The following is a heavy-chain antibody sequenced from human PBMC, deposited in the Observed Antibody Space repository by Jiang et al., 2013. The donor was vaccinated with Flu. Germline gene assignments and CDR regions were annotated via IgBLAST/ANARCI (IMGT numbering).Heavy chain of an antibody. Sequence: QLVESGGGLVQPGESLRLSCAASGFPFATYWMSWVRQAPGKGLEWVAVISYDGSDKYYADSVKGRFTISRDNSKNTLFLQMNSLRAEDTAVYFCAKDQLPSTRSRESYYYGMDVWGQGTTVTVSS. CDR1: GFPFATYW. J-gene: IGHJ6*02. D-gene: IGHD3-10*01. CDR3: AKDQLPSTRSRESYYYGMDV. V-gene: IGHV3-30*18. CDR2: ISYDGSDK.